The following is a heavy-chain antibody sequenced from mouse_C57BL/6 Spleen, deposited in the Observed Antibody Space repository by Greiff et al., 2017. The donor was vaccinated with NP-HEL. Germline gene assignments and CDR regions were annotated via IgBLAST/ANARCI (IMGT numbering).Heavy chain of an antibody. V-gene: IGHV1-80*01. Sequence: VMLVESGAELVKPGASVKISCKASGYAFSSYWMNWVKQRPGKGLEWIGQIYPGDGDTNYNGKFKGKATLTADKSSSTAYMQLSSLTSEDSAVYFSARGGLDYGPAYWGQGTLVTVSA. CDR3: ARGGLDYGPAY. CDR2: IYPGDGDT. CDR1: GYAFSSYW. D-gene: IGHD1-1*02. J-gene: IGHJ3*01.